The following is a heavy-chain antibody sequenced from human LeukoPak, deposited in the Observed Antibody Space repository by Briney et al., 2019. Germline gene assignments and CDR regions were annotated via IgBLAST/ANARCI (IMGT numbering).Heavy chain of an antibody. Sequence: ASVKVSCKASGGTFSSYAISWVRQAPGQGLEWMGGIIPIFGTANYAQKFQGRVTITADESTSTAYMELSSLRSEDTAVYYCARAYCGSSGYHYYYYYYGMDVWGQGTTVTVSS. CDR1: GGTFSSYA. CDR2: IIPIFGTA. D-gene: IGHD3-22*01. V-gene: IGHV1-69*13. CDR3: ARAYCGSSGYHYYYYYYGMDV. J-gene: IGHJ6*02.